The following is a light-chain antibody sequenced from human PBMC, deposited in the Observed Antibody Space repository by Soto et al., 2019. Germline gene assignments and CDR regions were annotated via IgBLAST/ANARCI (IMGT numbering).Light chain of an antibody. J-gene: IGKJ4*01. CDR2: AAS. CDR3: QQSYSTPLT. Sequence: DIQMTQSPSSLSASVGDRVTITCRASQSISKYLNWYQQKPGKAPKLLIYAASSLQSGVPSGFSGSGSGTDFTLTITSLQPEDFATYYCQQSYSTPLTFGGGTKVDIK. V-gene: IGKV1-39*01. CDR1: QSISKY.